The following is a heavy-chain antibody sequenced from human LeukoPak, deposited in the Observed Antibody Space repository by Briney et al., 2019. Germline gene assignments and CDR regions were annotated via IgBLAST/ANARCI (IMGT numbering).Heavy chain of an antibody. D-gene: IGHD6-13*01. CDR2: ISYDGSNK. CDR1: GITVSDNY. CDR3: AREGGSSWHHTDY. Sequence: GGSLRLSCAASGITVSDNYMSWVRQAPGKGLEWVAVISYDGSNKYYADSVKGRFTISRDNSKNTLYLQMNSLRAEDTAVYYCAREGGSSWHHTDYWGQGTLVTVSS. J-gene: IGHJ4*02. V-gene: IGHV3-30-3*01.